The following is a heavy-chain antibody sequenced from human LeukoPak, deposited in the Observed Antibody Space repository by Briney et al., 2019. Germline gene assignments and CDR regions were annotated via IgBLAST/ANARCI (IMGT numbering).Heavy chain of an antibody. V-gene: IGHV4-59*08. Sequence: SETLSLTCTVSGASINNNFWTWIRQPPGKGLEWIGYIYSSGSANNNPSLKSRVIISVATSKNQLFLNLTAVTAADTAVYFCARHRDYYDTWGHGTLVTVSS. D-gene: IGHD3-22*01. CDR3: ARHRDYYDT. CDR1: GASINNNF. J-gene: IGHJ4*01. CDR2: IYSSGSA.